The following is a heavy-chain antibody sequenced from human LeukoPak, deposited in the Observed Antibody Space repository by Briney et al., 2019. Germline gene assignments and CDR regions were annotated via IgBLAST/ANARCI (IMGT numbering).Heavy chain of an antibody. V-gene: IGHV1-69*01. J-gene: IGHJ4*02. Sequence: SVKVSCKASGGTFSSYAISWVRQAPGQGLEWMGGIIPIFGTANYAQKFQGRVTITADESTSTAYMELSSLRSEDTAVYYCASYYSSGWDFDYWGQGALVTVSS. CDR1: GGTFSSYA. CDR3: ASYYSSGWDFDY. CDR2: IIPIFGTA. D-gene: IGHD6-19*01.